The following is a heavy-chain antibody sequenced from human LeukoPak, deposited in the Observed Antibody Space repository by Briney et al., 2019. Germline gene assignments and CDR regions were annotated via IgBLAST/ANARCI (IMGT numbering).Heavy chain of an antibody. V-gene: IGHV3-23*01. CDR3: AKDSSSYDWGYMDA. CDR2: IGGSDGRT. J-gene: IGHJ6*03. Sequence: GGSLGLSCAASGFTFDDYSMHWVRQAPGKGLEWVSLIGGSDGRTRYADSVKGRFTISRDNSKNTLYLEMNSLRAEDTAVYYCAKDSSSYDWGYMDAWGQGTTVTVSS. CDR1: GFTFDDYS. D-gene: IGHD3-22*01.